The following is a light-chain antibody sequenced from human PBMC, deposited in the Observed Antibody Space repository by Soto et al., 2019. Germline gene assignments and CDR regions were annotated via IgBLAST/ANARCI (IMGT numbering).Light chain of an antibody. J-gene: IGKJ1*01. CDR3: QQYGTSPPWT. V-gene: IGKV3-20*01. CDR2: GAS. CDR1: QSVSSSY. Sequence: EIVLTQSPGTLSLSPGARATLSCRASQSVSSSYLAWYQQKPGQAPRLLISGASSRATGIPDRFSGSGSGTDFTLTISRLEPEDFAVYYCQQYGTSPPWTFGQGTKVEIK.